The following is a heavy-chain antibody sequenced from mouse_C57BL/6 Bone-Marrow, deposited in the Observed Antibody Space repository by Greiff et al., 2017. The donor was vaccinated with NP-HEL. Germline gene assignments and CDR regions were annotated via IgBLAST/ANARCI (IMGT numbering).Heavy chain of an antibody. CDR3: ARRGDYDEGGFDY. CDR1: GFTFSDYG. V-gene: IGHV5-15*04. Sequence: EVHLVESGGGLVQPGGSLKLSCAASGFTFSDYGMAWVRQAPRKGPEWVAFISNLAYSIYYADTVTGRFTISRENAKNTPYLEMSSLRSEDTAMYYCARRGDYDEGGFDYWGQGTTLTVSS. J-gene: IGHJ2*01. D-gene: IGHD2-4*01. CDR2: ISNLAYSI.